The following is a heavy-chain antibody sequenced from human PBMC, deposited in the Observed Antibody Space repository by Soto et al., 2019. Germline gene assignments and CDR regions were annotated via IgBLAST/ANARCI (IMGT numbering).Heavy chain of an antibody. Sequence: EVQLVESGGGLIQPGGSLRLSCAASGFTVTNKYMTWVRQAPGKGLAWVSVIYSGGSTSYADSVKGRFTSSRDNSKNILYLQMNCLRAKNTAVYYCAIVDYGDYGWYFDLWGRGALVTVSS. CDR2: IYSGGST. CDR1: GFTVTNKY. V-gene: IGHV3-53*01. J-gene: IGHJ2*01. D-gene: IGHD4-17*01. CDR3: AIVDYGDYGWYFDL.